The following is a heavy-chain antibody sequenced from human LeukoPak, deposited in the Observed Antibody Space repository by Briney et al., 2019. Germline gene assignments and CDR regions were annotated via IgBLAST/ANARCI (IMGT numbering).Heavy chain of an antibody. CDR2: IKSNVGGGTA. D-gene: IGHD3-3*01. CDR1: GFTFNIAW. J-gene: IGHJ4*02. Sequence: GGSLRLSCAGSGFTFNIAWMGWVRQAPGKGLEWVGHIKSNVGGGTADYAAPVKGRFTISRDDSKNTLYLQMNSLKTEDTAMYYCTTEYYGPSNFWGQGALVTVSS. CDR3: TTEYYGPSNF. V-gene: IGHV3-15*01.